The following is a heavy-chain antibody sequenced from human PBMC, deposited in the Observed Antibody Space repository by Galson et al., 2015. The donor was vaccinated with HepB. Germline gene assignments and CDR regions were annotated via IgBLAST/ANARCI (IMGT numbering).Heavy chain of an antibody. CDR3: VKATLPGIAVAYDFDY. J-gene: IGHJ4*02. CDR1: GFTFSSYA. D-gene: IGHD6-19*01. Sequence: SLRLSCAASGFTFSSYAMHWVRQAPGKGLEYVSAISSNGGSTYYADSVKGRFTISRDNSKNTLYLQMSSLRAEDTAVYYCVKATLPGIAVAYDFDYWGQGTLVTVSS. CDR2: ISSNGGST. V-gene: IGHV3-64D*06.